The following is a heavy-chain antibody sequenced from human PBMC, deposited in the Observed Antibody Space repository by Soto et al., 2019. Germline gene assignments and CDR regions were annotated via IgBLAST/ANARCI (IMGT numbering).Heavy chain of an antibody. V-gene: IGHV3-49*03. CDR1: GFTFGDYA. D-gene: IGHD3-9*01. CDR3: TREDQYSDILTGYYSGSGPYNFDY. CDR2: IRSKTYGGTT. J-gene: IGHJ4*02. Sequence: GGSLRLSCAASGFTFGDYAMSWFRQGPGKGLEWVGFIRSKTYGGTTEYAASVKGRFTISRDDSKSIAYLQMNSLKTEDTAVYYCTREDQYSDILTGYYSGSGPYNFDYWGQGTLVTVSS.